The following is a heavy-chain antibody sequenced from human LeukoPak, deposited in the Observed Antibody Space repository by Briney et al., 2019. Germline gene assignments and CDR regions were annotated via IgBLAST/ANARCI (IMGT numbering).Heavy chain of an antibody. D-gene: IGHD4-23*01. CDR2: ISYDGSNK. CDR3: ARALEVVTGPWFDY. V-gene: IGHV3-30-3*01. CDR1: GFTFSSYA. Sequence: GGSLRLSCAASGFTFSSYAMHWVRQAPGKGLEWVAVISYDGSNKYYADSVKGRFTISRDNAKNSLYLQMNSLRAEDTAVYYCARALEVVTGPWFDYWGQGTLVTVSS. J-gene: IGHJ4*02.